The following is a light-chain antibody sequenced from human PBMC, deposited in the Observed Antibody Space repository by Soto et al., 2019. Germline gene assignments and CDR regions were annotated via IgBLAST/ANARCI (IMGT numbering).Light chain of an antibody. Sequence: EIVLTQSPSTLSLSPGERATLSCRASQSVSSYLAWYQQRPGQPPRLLIYDASNRATGISARFSGSGSGTDFTLTISSLEPEDFAIYYCQQRSGWPPLFTFGPGTKVDI. CDR1: QSVSSY. CDR2: DAS. CDR3: QQRSGWPPLFT. V-gene: IGKV3-11*01. J-gene: IGKJ3*01.